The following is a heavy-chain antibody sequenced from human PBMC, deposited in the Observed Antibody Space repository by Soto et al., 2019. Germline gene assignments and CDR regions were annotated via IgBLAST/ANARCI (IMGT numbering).Heavy chain of an antibody. Sequence: TLSLTCTVSGGSINSGGYHWIWIRQHPGKGLEWIGYIYYSGSTYYNPSLKSRVTISIDTSKNQFSLKLSSVTAADTAVYYCARAQTIFGIITVFDYWGQGTLVTVSS. CDR2: IYYSGST. V-gene: IGHV4-31*03. CDR1: GGSINSGGYH. D-gene: IGHD3-3*01. J-gene: IGHJ4*02. CDR3: ARAQTIFGIITVFDY.